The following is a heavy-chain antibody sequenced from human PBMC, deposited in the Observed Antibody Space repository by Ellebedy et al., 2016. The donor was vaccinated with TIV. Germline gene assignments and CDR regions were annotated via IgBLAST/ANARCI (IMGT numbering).Heavy chain of an antibody. D-gene: IGHD2-15*01. CDR3: VRSCSTAGTCYGWFDS. Sequence: GGSLRLSXAASGFTFDDFAMSWVRQVPGRGLEWVSSVSWDGHRTNYADSVRGRFTISRDNAKNTVYLQMNNLGAEDTAVYYCVRSCSTAGTCYGWFDSWGQGTLVTISS. CDR1: GFTFDDFA. J-gene: IGHJ5*01. V-gene: IGHV3-20*03. CDR2: VSWDGHRT.